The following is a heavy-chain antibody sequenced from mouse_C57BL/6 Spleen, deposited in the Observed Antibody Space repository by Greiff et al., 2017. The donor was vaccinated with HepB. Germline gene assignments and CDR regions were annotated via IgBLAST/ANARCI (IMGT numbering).Heavy chain of an antibody. J-gene: IGHJ1*03. CDR1: GFTFSSYA. CDR3: TRGYGSSPVFDV. D-gene: IGHD1-1*01. CDR2: ISSGGDYI. Sequence: DVMLVESGEGLVKPGGSLKLSCAASGFTFSSYAMSWVRQTPEKRLEWVAYISSGGDYIYYADTVKGRFTISRDNARNTLYLQMSSLKSEDTAMYYCTRGYGSSPVFDVWGTGTTVTVSS. V-gene: IGHV5-9-1*02.